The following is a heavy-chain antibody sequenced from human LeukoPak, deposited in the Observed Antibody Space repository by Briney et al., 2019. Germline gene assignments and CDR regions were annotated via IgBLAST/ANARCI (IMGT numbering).Heavy chain of an antibody. V-gene: IGHV3-7*03. J-gene: IGHJ4*02. D-gene: IGHD1-14*01. CDR2: IKQDGSEK. CDR1: GFTFSSYW. Sequence: GGSLRLSCAASGFTFSSYWMSWVRQAPGKGLEWVANIKQDGSEKYYVDSVRGRFTISRDNAKNSLYLQMNSLRAEDTAVYYCAKVPNRGYYFDYWGQGTLVTVSS. CDR3: AKVPNRGYYFDY.